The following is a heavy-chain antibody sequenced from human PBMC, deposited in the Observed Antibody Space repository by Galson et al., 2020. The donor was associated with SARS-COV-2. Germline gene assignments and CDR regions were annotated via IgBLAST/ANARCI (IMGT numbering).Heavy chain of an antibody. CDR1: GFTFSNAW. D-gene: IGHD5-18*01. CDR3: TTDAAASGYSYGLDAFDI. V-gene: IGHV3-15*01. Sequence: ESLKISCAASGFTFSNAWMSWVRQAPGKGLEWVGRIKSKTDGGTTDYAAPVKGRFTISRDDSKNTLYLQMNSLKTEDTAVYYCTTDAAASGYSYGLDAFDIWGQGTMVTVSS. J-gene: IGHJ3*02. CDR2: IKSKTDGGTT.